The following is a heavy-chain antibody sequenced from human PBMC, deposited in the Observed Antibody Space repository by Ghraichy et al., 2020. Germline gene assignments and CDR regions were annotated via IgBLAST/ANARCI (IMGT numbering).Heavy chain of an antibody. J-gene: IGHJ6*02. Sequence: LSLTCAASGFTFSTYSMHWVRQAPGKGLEWVAVISYDGSNKYYAASVKGRFTISRDNSKNTLYLQMNSLRADDTAVYYCARDIKSSSWSYYYYAMDVWGQGTTVTVSS. CDR1: GFTFSTYS. CDR3: ARDIKSSSWSYYYYAMDV. D-gene: IGHD6-13*01. V-gene: IGHV3-30-3*01. CDR2: ISYDGSNK.